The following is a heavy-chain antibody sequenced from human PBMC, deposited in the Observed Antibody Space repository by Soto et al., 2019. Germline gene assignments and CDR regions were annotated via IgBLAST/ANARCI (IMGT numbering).Heavy chain of an antibody. D-gene: IGHD5-18*01. CDR2: ISWDGGST. J-gene: IGHJ3*02. CDR1: GFTFDDYT. V-gene: IGHV3-43*01. Sequence: GGSLRLSCAASGFTFDDYTMHWVRQAPAKGLEWVSLISWDGGSTYYADSVKGRFTISRDNSKNSLYLQMNSLRTEDTALYYCARDILSGYSYGYDAFDIWGQGTMVTVSS. CDR3: ARDILSGYSYGYDAFDI.